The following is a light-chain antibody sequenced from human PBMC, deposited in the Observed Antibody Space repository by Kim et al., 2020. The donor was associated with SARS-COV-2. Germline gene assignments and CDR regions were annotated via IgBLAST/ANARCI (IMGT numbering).Light chain of an antibody. J-gene: IGKJ5*01. CDR1: QSVSSNF. CDR3: QQYGNSPPYS. V-gene: IGKV3-20*01. Sequence: EIVLTQSPSTLSLSPGERATLSCRASQSVSSNFFAWYQQRPGQAPRLLIYGASSRAAGIPDRFSGSGSGTDFTLTISRLESEDFAVYYCQQYGNSPPYSFGQGTRLEIK. CDR2: GAS.